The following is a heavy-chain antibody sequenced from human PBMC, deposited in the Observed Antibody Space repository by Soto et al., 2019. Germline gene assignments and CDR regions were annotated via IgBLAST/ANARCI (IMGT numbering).Heavy chain of an antibody. J-gene: IGHJ3*02. Sequence: PGGSLRLSCAASGFTFSSYSMNWVRQAPGKGLEWVSSISSSSSYIYYADSVKGRFTISRDNAKNSLYLQMNSLRAEDTAVYYCASGYYDYIWGSYRYDAFDIWGQGTMVTVSS. D-gene: IGHD3-16*02. CDR1: GFTFSSYS. V-gene: IGHV3-21*03. CDR2: ISSSSSYI. CDR3: ASGYYDYIWGSYRYDAFDI.